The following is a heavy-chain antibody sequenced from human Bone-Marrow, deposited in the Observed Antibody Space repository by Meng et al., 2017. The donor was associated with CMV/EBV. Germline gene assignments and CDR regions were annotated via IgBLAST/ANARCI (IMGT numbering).Heavy chain of an antibody. D-gene: IGHD1-26*01. Sequence: GESLKISCAASGFTFSSYEMNWVRQAPGKGLEWVSYISSSGSTIYYADSVKGRFTISRDNAKNRLYLQMNSLRAEDTAIYYCASSPSVWEGFDNWGQGTLVTVS. CDR1: GFTFSSYE. V-gene: IGHV3-48*03. CDR3: ASSPSVWEGFDN. CDR2: ISSSGSTI. J-gene: IGHJ4*02.